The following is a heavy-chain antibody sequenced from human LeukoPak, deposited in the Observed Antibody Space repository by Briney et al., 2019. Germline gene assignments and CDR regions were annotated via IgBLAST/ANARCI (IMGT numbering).Heavy chain of an antibody. D-gene: IGHD3-3*01. CDR1: GGSISSGGYS. V-gene: IGHV4-30-2*01. Sequence: SQTLSLTCAVSGGSISSGGYSWSWIRQPPGKGLEWIGYIYHSGSTYYNPSLKSRVTISVDRSKNQFSLKLSSVTAADTAVYYCARTPILEWLLLPFDYWGQGTLVTVSS. CDR2: IYHSGST. CDR3: ARTPILEWLLLPFDY. J-gene: IGHJ4*02.